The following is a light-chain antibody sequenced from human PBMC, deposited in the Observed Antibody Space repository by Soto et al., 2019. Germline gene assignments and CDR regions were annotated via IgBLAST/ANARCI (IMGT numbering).Light chain of an antibody. CDR2: SSS. CDR1: QSVSSTY. V-gene: IGKV3-20*01. Sequence: EVVLTQSPGTLSLSPGDRATLSCRASQSVSSTYLAWYQQRPGQAPRLLIYSSSSRASGIPDRFSGSGSGTDFTLAISRLEPEDFAVYYCHQYRTSPPTWTFGQGTKVEIK. J-gene: IGKJ1*01. CDR3: HQYRTSPPTWT.